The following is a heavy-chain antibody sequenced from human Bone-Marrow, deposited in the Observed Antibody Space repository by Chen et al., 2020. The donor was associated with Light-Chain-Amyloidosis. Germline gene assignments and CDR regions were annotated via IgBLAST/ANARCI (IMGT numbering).Heavy chain of an antibody. CDR1: GFPFRRYG. V-gene: IGHV3-23*01. D-gene: IGHD2-21*01. CDR3: AKSSSELLAGGPYYFDY. CDR2: ISGSGDVT. Sequence: GGDFVQPGGSLRLSCAASGFPFRRYGLSWVRQAPGKGLECVSSISGSGDVTNYADSVKGRFTISRDNSKDTVYLEMNSLRVEDTAVYFCAKSSSELLAGGPYYFDYWGQGTPVTVSS. J-gene: IGHJ4*02.